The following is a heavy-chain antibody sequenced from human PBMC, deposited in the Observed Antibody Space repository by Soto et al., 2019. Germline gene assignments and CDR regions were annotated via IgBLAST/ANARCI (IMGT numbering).Heavy chain of an antibody. V-gene: IGHV3-21*01. Sequence: EVQLVESGGGLVKPGGSLRLSCAASGFTFSSYSMNWVRQAPGKGLEWVSSISSSRSYIYYADSVKGRFTISRDNAKNSLYLQMNGRRAEDTAVYYCARDLTGSSAVVTWGQGTLVTVSS. D-gene: IGHD2-21*01. CDR2: ISSSRSYI. CDR3: ARDLTGSSAVVT. CDR1: GFTFSSYS. J-gene: IGHJ5*02.